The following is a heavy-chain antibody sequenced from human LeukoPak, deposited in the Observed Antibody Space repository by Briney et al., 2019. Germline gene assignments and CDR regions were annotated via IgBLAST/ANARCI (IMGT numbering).Heavy chain of an antibody. CDR2: MNHSGST. J-gene: IGHJ5*02. Sequence: SETLSLTCAVYGGSFSDYYWSWIRQPPGKGLEWIGEMNHSGSTNYNPSLKSRVTISVDTSKNQFSLKLSSVTAADTAVYYCARVRYCGGDCSWGQGTLVTVSS. CDR3: ARVRYCGGDCS. D-gene: IGHD2-21*02. CDR1: GGSFSDYY. V-gene: IGHV4-34*01.